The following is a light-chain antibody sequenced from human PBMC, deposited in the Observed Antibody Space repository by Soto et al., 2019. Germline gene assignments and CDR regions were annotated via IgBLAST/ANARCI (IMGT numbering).Light chain of an antibody. J-gene: IGLJ1*01. CDR1: SNDIGGYNY. Sequence: HSALTQPAPMCRSPGQSVTISGAGNSNDIGGYNYVSWYQHHPGTAPTLIISDVSSRRSGGSHRFSGSKSGNTASLTISGLQAEDEADYYCRSFSVSSHLFGTRTKSPA. V-gene: IGLV2-14*01. CDR3: RSFSVSSHL. CDR2: DVS.